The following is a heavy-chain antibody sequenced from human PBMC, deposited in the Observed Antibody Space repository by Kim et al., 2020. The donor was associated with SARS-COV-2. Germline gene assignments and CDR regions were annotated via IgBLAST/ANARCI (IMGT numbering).Heavy chain of an antibody. Sequence: GGSLRLSCAASGFTFSDYYMSWIRQAPGKGLEWVSYISSSGSTIYYADSVKGRFTISRDNAKNSLYLQMNSLRAEDTAVYYCAREVRAVAGKELYYYYYYMDVWGKGTTVTVSS. CDR1: GFTFSDYY. D-gene: IGHD6-19*01. V-gene: IGHV3-11*01. CDR2: ISSSGSTI. J-gene: IGHJ6*03. CDR3: AREVRAVAGKELYYYYYYMDV.